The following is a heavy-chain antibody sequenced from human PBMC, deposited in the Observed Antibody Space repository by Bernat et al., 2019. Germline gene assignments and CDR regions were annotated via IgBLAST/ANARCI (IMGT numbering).Heavy chain of an antibody. CDR2: ISNSGGST. D-gene: IGHD3-22*01. V-gene: IGHV3-23*04. Sequence: VQLVESGGGVVQPGRSLRLSCAASGFTFSSFGMSWVRQAPGKGLDWVSGISNSGGSTYYADSVKGRFTISRDNSKNTLYLQMSSLRAEDTAVYYCAKARYDSSGSSFFDFWGQGTLVIVSS. J-gene: IGHJ4*02. CDR1: GFTFSSFG. CDR3: AKARYDSSGSSFFDF.